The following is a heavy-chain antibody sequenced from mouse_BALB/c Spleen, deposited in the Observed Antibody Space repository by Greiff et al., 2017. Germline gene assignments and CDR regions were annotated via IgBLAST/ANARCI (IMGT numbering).Heavy chain of an antibody. D-gene: IGHD2-4*01. CDR1: GFTFSSYT. Sequence: EVMLVESGGGLVKPGGSLKLSCAASGFTFSSYTMSWVRQTPEKRLEWVATISSGGGNTYYPDSVKGRFTISRDNAKNNLYLQMSSLRSEDTALYYCARSGDYDWYFDVWGAGTTVTVSS. V-gene: IGHV5-9*03. J-gene: IGHJ1*01. CDR3: ARSGDYDWYFDV. CDR2: ISSGGGNT.